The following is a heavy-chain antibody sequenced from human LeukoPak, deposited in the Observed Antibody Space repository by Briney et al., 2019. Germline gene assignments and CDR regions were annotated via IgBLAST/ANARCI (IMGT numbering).Heavy chain of an antibody. J-gene: IGHJ4*02. CDR2: IYYSGST. V-gene: IGHV4-59*01. Sequence: SETLSHTCTVSGGSISSYYWSWIRQPPGKGLEWIGYIYYSGSTNYNPSLKSRVTISVDTSKNQFSLKLSSVTAADTAVYYCARENSSGWGGAVDYWGQGTLVTVSS. CDR1: GGSISSYY. CDR3: ARENSSGWGGAVDY. D-gene: IGHD6-19*01.